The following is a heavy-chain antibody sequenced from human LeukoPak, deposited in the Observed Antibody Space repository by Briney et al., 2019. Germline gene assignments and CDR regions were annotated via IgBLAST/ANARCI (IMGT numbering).Heavy chain of an antibody. Sequence: GGSLRLSCAASGFTLSSYSMNWVRQAPGKGLEWVSSISSSSSYIYYADSVKGRFTISRDNAKNSLYLQMNSLRAEDTAVYYCARDRGGSSQPDYWGQGTLVTVSS. CDR3: ARDRGGSSQPDY. D-gene: IGHD6-13*01. V-gene: IGHV3-21*01. CDR1: GFTLSSYS. CDR2: ISSSSSYI. J-gene: IGHJ4*02.